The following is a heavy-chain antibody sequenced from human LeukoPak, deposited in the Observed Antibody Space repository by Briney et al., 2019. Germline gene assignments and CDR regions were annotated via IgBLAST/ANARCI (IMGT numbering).Heavy chain of an antibody. Sequence: PGGSLRLSCAASGFTFSDYYMSWIRQAPGKGLEWVSYISSSGSTIYYADSVKGRFTISRDNAKNSLYLQMNSLRAEDTAVYYCARDYIVGATAFDYWGQGTLVTVSS. CDR2: ISSSGSTI. D-gene: IGHD1-26*01. CDR1: GFTFSDYY. CDR3: ARDYIVGATAFDY. V-gene: IGHV3-11*01. J-gene: IGHJ4*02.